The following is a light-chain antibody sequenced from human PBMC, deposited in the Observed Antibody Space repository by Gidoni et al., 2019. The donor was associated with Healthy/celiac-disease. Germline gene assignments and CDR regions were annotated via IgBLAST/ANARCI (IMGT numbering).Light chain of an antibody. J-gene: IGLJ2*01. CDR3: SSYTSSSTNVV. CDR1: SSDVGGYNY. V-gene: IGLV2-14*03. CDR2: DVS. Sequence: PGSPGQSITISCTGTSSDVGGYNYVSWYQQHPGKAPKLMIYDVSNRPSGVSNRFSGSKSGNTASLTISGLQAEDEADYYCSSYTSSSTNVVFGGGTKLTVL.